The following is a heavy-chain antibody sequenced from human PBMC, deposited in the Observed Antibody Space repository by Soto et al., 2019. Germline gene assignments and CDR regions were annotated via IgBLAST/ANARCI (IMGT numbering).Heavy chain of an antibody. Sequence: PVGSLRLSCAASGFTFDDYTMHWVRQAPGKGLEWVSLISWDGGSTYYADSVKGRFTISRDNSKNSLYLQMNSLRTEDTALYYCAKDFGDTAMVMATDYYYYGMDVWGQGTTVTVSS. D-gene: IGHD5-18*01. V-gene: IGHV3-43*01. J-gene: IGHJ6*02. CDR1: GFTFDDYT. CDR3: AKDFGDTAMVMATDYYYYGMDV. CDR2: ISWDGGST.